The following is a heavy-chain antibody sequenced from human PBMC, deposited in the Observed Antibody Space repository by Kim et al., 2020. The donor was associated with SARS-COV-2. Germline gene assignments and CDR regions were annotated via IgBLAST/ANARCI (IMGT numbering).Heavy chain of an antibody. CDR2: ISYDGSNK. CDR1: GFTFSSNA. V-gene: IGHV3-30*04. J-gene: IGHJ6*01. CDR3: ARDTNRGYRYGWPSRYYG. Sequence: GGSLRLSCAASGFTFSSNAMYWVRQAPGKGLEWVAVISYDGSNKNYADSVKGRFTISRDNSKNTLYLQMNSLRGEDTAVFYCARDTNRGYRYGWPSRYYG. D-gene: IGHD5-18*01.